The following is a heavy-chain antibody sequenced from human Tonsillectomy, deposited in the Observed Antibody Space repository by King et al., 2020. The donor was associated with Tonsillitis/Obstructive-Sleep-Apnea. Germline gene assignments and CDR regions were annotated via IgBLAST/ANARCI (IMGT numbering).Heavy chain of an antibody. CDR1: GFTFSSYG. D-gene: IGHD3-22*01. CDR2: ISYDGSNK. CDR3: AKDPAPAWDYDSSGYPYYYYYYMDV. J-gene: IGHJ6*03. Sequence: QLVQSGGGVVQPGRSLRLSCAASGFTFSSYGMHWVRQAPGKGLEWVAVISYDGSNKYYADSVKGRFTISRDNSKNTLYLQMNSLRAEDTAVNYCAKDPAPAWDYDSSGYPYYYYYYMDVWGKGTTVTVSS. V-gene: IGHV3-30*18.